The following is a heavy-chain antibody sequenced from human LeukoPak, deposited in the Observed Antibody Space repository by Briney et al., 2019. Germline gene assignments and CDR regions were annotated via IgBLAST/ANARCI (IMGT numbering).Heavy chain of an antibody. V-gene: IGHV4-34*01. CDR2: INHSGDT. J-gene: IGHJ4*02. CDR1: GESLSGYF. D-gene: IGHD3-22*01. Sequence: SETLSLTCAVYGESLSGYFWNWIRQPPGKGLEWIGEINHSGDTNYNPSLKSRVTISVDTSKNQFSLKLIAVTAADTAVYYCARGSLLGSVYYYPGQWGQGTLVTVSS. CDR3: ARGSLLGSVYYYPGQ.